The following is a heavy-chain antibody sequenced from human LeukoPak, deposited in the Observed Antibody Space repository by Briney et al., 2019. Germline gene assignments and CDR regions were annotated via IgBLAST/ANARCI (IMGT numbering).Heavy chain of an antibody. V-gene: IGHV1-69*01. Sequence: WASVKVSCKASGGTFSGYAISWVRQAPGQGLEWMGGIIPIFGTANYAQKFQGRVTITADESTSTAYMELSSLRSEDTAVYYCARLVAGTVDYWGQGTLVTVSS. J-gene: IGHJ4*02. D-gene: IGHD6-19*01. CDR2: IIPIFGTA. CDR1: GGTFSGYA. CDR3: ARLVAGTVDY.